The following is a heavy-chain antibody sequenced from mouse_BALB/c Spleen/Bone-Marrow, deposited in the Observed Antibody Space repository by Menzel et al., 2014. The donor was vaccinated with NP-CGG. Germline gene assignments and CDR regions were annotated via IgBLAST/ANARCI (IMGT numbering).Heavy chain of an antibody. J-gene: IGHJ1*01. D-gene: IGHD2-4*01. Sequence: DVMLVESGGGLVQPGGSLRLSCATSGFTFTDYYMSWVRQPPGKALEWLGFIRNKANGYTTEYSASVKGRFTISRDNSQSILYLQMNTLRAEDSATYYCAREIINDYHWYFDVWGAGITVTVSS. CDR3: AREIINDYHWYFDV. CDR1: GFTFTDYY. CDR2: IRNKANGYTT. V-gene: IGHV7-3*02.